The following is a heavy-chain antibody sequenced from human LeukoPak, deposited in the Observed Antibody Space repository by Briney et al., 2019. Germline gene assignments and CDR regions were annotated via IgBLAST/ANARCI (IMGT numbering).Heavy chain of an antibody. J-gene: IGHJ5*02. V-gene: IGHV3-33*01. CDR3: ARDQGRYCSGGSCYNWFDP. Sequence: GRSLRLSCAASGFTFSSYGMHWVRQAPGKGLEWVAVIWYDGSNKYYADSVKGRFTISRDNSKNTLYLQMNSLRAEDTAVYYCARDQGRYCSGGSCYNWFDPWGQGTLVTVSS. CDR2: IWYDGSNK. D-gene: IGHD2-15*01. CDR1: GFTFSSYG.